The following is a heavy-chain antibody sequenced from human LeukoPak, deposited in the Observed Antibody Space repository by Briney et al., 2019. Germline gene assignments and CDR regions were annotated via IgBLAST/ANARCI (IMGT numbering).Heavy chain of an antibody. Sequence: SETLSLTCTVSGGSIRSGSHYWAWIRQPPRKGLEWIGSIYYSGSTYYNPSLENRVTISIDTSKNHFSLKLSSLSAADTSVYYCAKRDDSGGNLVDLWGQGALVTVS. CDR3: AKRDDSGGNLVDL. D-gene: IGHD6-19*01. V-gene: IGHV4-39*02. CDR1: GGSIRSGSHY. CDR2: IYYSGST. J-gene: IGHJ4*02.